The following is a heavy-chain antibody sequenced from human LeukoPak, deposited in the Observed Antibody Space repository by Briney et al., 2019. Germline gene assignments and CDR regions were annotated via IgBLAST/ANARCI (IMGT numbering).Heavy chain of an antibody. CDR1: GFTFSSYA. D-gene: IGHD3-10*01. CDR3: AKALWFGELFSPFDY. Sequence: GGSLRLSCAASGFTFSSYAMSWVRQAPGKGLEWVSGISWNSGSIGYADSVKGRFTISRDNAKNSLYLQMNSLRAEDTALYYCAKALWFGELFSPFDYWGQGTLVTVSS. J-gene: IGHJ4*02. CDR2: ISWNSGSI. V-gene: IGHV3-9*01.